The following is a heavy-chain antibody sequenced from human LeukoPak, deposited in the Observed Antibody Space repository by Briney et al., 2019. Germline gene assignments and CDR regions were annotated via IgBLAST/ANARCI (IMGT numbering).Heavy chain of an antibody. CDR3: ARYEPSYYYGMDV. CDR2: IYTSGST. V-gene: IGHV4-4*09. CDR1: GGSISSYY. Sequence: SETLSLTCTVSGGSISSYYWSWIRQPPGKGLEWIGYIYTSGSTNYNPSLKSRVTISVDTSKNQLSLRLNSVTAADTAVYYCARYEPSYYYGMDVWGQGTTVTVSS. D-gene: IGHD3-3*01. J-gene: IGHJ6*02.